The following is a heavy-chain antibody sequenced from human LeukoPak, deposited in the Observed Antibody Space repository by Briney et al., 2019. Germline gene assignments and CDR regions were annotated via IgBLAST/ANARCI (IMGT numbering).Heavy chain of an antibody. CDR1: GGSISSSSYY. D-gene: IGHD2-15*01. Sequence: SETLSLTCTVSGGSISSSSYYWGWIRQPPGKGLEWIGSIYYSGSTYYNPSLKSRVTISVDTTKNQFSLKLSSVTAADTAVYYCARLVGGGNCGGGRCNPNYYYSYMDVWGKGTTVTISS. CDR3: ARLVGGGNCGGGRCNPNYYYSYMDV. V-gene: IGHV4-39*01. CDR2: IYYSGST. J-gene: IGHJ6*03.